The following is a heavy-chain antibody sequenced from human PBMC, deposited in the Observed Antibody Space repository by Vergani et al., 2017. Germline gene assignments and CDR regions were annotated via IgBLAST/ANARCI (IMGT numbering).Heavy chain of an antibody. J-gene: IGHJ4*02. Sequence: EVELVQSGPEMRKPGESLKISCKGSEYSFGNYWIGWVRQMPGKGLEWMGIIYPADPDTRYSPSFQGQVTISADKSIRTAFLQWDSLKASDTALYYCARHTTYTDSWGQGTLVTVSS. CDR1: EYSFGNYW. D-gene: IGHD1-1*01. CDR2: IYPADPDT. V-gene: IGHV5-51*01. CDR3: ARHTTYTDS.